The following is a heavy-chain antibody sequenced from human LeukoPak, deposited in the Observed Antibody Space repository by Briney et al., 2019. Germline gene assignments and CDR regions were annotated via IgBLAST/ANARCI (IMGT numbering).Heavy chain of an antibody. J-gene: IGHJ4*02. V-gene: IGHV1-18*01. CDR2: ISPYNGNT. CDR1: GYTFISYR. D-gene: IGHD7-27*01. CDR3: ARDAQTWGSFLYFDY. Sequence: ASVKVSRKASGYTFISYRISWVRQAPGRGPEWMGWISPYNGNTNYAQKFQGRVTMTTDTSTSTASMDLRTLGSDDTAVYYCARDAQTWGSFLYFDYWGQGTPVTVSS.